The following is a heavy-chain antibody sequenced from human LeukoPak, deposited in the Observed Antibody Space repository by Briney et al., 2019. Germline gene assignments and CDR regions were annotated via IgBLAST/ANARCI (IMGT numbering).Heavy chain of an antibody. CDR1: GGSFSGYY. CDR2: INHSGST. V-gene: IGHV4-34*01. D-gene: IGHD1-26*01. J-gene: IGHJ4*02. CDR3: ARVVGATGPDY. Sequence: PSETLSLTCAVYGGSFSGYYWSWIRQPPGKGLEWIGEINHSGSTNYNPSLKSRVTISVDTSKNQFSLRLSSVTAADTAIYYCARVVGATGPDYWGQGTLVTVSS.